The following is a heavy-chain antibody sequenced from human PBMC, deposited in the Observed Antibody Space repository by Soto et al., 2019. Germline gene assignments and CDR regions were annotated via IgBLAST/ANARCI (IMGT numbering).Heavy chain of an antibody. Sequence: QVQLVQSGPEVKKPGSSVKVSCKASGGTFSSYTISWVRQAPGQGLEWMGRIIPILGIANYAQKFQGRVTITADKSTSTAYMELSSLRSEDTAVYYCARGGRNGGGSYYWGQGTLVTVSS. J-gene: IGHJ4*02. CDR2: IIPILGIA. V-gene: IGHV1-69*02. D-gene: IGHD2-15*01. CDR1: GGTFSSYT. CDR3: ARGGRNGGGSYY.